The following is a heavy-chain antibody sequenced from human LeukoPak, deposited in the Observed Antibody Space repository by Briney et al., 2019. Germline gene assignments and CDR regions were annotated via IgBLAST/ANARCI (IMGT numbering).Heavy chain of an antibody. Sequence: GESLKISCKGSRYSFTSYWIAWVRQMPGKGLEWMGIIYPGDSDTRYSPSFQAQVTISADKSISTAYLQWSSLKASDTAMYYCARQMIPVAGPFDYWGQGTLVTVSS. D-gene: IGHD6-19*01. CDR3: ARQMIPVAGPFDY. CDR1: RYSFTSYW. J-gene: IGHJ4*02. CDR2: IYPGDSDT. V-gene: IGHV5-51*01.